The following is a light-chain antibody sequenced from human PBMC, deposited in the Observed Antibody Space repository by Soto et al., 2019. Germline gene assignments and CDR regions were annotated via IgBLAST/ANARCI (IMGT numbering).Light chain of an antibody. Sequence: EIVLTQSPGTLSLSPGEGATLSCRASQSFSIYLAWYQQKPGQPPRLLIYDASTRATGIPDRFSGSGSGTDFTPTIRRLEPEDFAVYSCQQYGSSPRTFGQGTKVDIK. J-gene: IGKJ1*01. CDR3: QQYGSSPRT. CDR2: DAS. CDR1: QSFSIY. V-gene: IGKV3-20*01.